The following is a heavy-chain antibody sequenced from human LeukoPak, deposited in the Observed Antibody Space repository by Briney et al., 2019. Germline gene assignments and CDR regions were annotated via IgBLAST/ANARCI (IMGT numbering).Heavy chain of an antibody. CDR2: ISSSGSTI. CDR3: AELGITMIGGV. J-gene: IGHJ6*04. D-gene: IGHD3-10*02. V-gene: IGHV3-48*03. Sequence: GGSLRLSCAASGFTFSSYEMNWGRQAPGKGLEWVSYISSSGSTIYYADSVKGRFTISRDNAKNSLYLQMNSLRAEDTAVYYCAELGITMIGGVWGKGTTVTVSS. CDR1: GFTFSSYE.